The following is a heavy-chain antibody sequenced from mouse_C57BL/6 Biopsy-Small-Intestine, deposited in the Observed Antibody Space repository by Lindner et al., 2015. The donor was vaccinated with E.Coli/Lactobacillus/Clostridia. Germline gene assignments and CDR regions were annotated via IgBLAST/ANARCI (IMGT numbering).Heavy chain of an antibody. CDR2: ISSGSSPI. Sequence: VQLQESGEGLVKPGGSLKLSCAASGFTFSDYGMHWVRQAPEKGLEWVAYISSGSSPIYYADTVRGRFTISRDNAKNTLFLQMTSLRSEDTAMYYCARSLGRWYFDYWGQGTTLTVSS. CDR3: ARSLGRWYFDY. D-gene: IGHD4-1*01. V-gene: IGHV5-17*01. J-gene: IGHJ2*01. CDR1: GFTFSDYG.